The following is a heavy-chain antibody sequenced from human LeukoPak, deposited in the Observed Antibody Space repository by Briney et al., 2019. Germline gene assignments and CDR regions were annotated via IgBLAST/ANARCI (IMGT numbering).Heavy chain of an antibody. J-gene: IGHJ4*02. CDR1: GFTFSNCG. CDR2: FSYDGSDI. V-gene: IGHV3-30*18. Sequence: GGSLRLSCTASGFTFSNCGMHWVRQAPGKRLEWVAAFSYDGSDIYYGDSVKGRFTISRDISKNTLYLQMNSLRAEDTAVYYCVKEQSSGGYRVADYWGQGTLVTVSS. CDR3: VKEQSSGGYRVADY. D-gene: IGHD6-19*01.